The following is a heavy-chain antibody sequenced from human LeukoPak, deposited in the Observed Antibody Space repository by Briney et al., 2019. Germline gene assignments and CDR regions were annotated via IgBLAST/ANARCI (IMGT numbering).Heavy chain of an antibody. D-gene: IGHD3-22*01. V-gene: IGHV4-59*01. Sequence: ETLSLTCTVSGGSISSYYWSWVRQPPGKGLEWIGYIYYSGSTNYNPSLKSRVTISVDTSKNQFSLKLSSVTAADTAVYYCARAGHYYDSSGYYLLRWGQGTLVTVSS. CDR2: IYYSGST. CDR3: ARAGHYYDSSGYYLLR. J-gene: IGHJ4*02. CDR1: GGSISSYY.